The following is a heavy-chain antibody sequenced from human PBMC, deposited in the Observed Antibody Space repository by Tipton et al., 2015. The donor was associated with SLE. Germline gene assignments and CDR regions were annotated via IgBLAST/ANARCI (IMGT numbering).Heavy chain of an antibody. J-gene: IGHJ3*02. CDR1: GGSISSSSYY. Sequence: TLSLTCTVSGGSISSSSYYWGWIRQPPGKGLEWIGSIYYSGSTYYNPSLKSRVTISVDTSKNQFSLKLNSVTAADTAVYYCARYSSGWYLRAFDIWGQGTMVTVSS. V-gene: IGHV4-39*07. CDR3: ARYSSGWYLRAFDI. CDR2: IYYSGST. D-gene: IGHD6-19*01.